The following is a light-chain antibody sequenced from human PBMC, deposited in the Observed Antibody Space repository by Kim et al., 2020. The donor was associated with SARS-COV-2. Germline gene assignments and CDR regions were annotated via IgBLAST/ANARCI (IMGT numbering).Light chain of an antibody. CDR1: QSLLHSDAKTY. CDR2: EVS. V-gene: IGKV2-29*02. J-gene: IGKJ1*01. Sequence: DVVMTQTPLSLSVTPGQPASISCKSTQSLLHSDAKTYLYWYLQKPGQSPQLLIYEVSSRLSGVPDRFSGSGSGTDFTLKISRVEAEDVGVYYCMQGIHLPWTFGQGTKVDIK. CDR3: MQGIHLPWT.